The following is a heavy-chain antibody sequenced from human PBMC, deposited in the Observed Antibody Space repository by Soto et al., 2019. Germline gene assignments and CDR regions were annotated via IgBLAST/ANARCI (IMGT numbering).Heavy chain of an antibody. CDR1: GGSISSSNW. J-gene: IGHJ4*02. D-gene: IGHD2-8*02. V-gene: IGHV4-4*02. CDR3: ARRTTGNVKYYLDY. CDR2: IDHSGST. Sequence: QVQLQESGPGLVKPSGTLSLTCAVSGGSISSSNWWSWVRQPPGKGLEWIGEIDHSGSTNYNPSLKSRVTISVERSKNQFPRQLRSLTAADTAVYYCARRTTGNVKYYLDYWGQGTLVTVSS.